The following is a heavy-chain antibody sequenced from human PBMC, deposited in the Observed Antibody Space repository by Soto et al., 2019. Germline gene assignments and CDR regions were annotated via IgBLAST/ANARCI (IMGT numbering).Heavy chain of an antibody. CDR1: GFTFSSYA. CDR2: ISYDGSNK. D-gene: IGHD3-9*01. CDR3: ARDRYDILTGYYDYYYYGMDV. J-gene: IGHJ6*02. Sequence: QVQLVESGGGVVQPGRSLRLSCAASGFTFSSYAMHWVRQAPGKGLEWVAVISYDGSNKYYADSVKGRFTISRDNSKNTLYLQMNSLRAEDTAVYYCARDRYDILTGYYDYYYYGMDVWGQGTTVTVSS. V-gene: IGHV3-30-3*01.